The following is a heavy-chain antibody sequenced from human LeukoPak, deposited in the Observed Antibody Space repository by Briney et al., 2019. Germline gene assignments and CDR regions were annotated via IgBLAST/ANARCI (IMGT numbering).Heavy chain of an antibody. D-gene: IGHD5-18*01. CDR1: GFTFSSYG. CDR3: AKDYIPWIQLPSCWFDP. V-gene: IGHV3-30*02. CDR2: IRYDGSNK. J-gene: IGHJ5*02. Sequence: GGSLRLSCAASGFTFSSYGMHWVRQAPGKGLEWVAFIRYDGSNKYYADSVKGRFTISRDNSKNTLYLQMNSLRAEDTAVYYCAKDYIPWIQLPSCWFDPWGLGTLVTVSS.